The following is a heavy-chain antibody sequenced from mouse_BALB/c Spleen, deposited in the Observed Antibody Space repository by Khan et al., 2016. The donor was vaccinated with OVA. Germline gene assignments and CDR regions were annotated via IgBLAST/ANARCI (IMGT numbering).Heavy chain of an antibody. J-gene: IGHJ2*01. Sequence: EVELVESGPGLVKPSQSLSLTCTVTGYSITTDYAWNWIRQFPGNKLEWMVYISYSGNTKYNPSLTSRISITRDTSKNQFFLQLKSVTTEDTARYYCAKVYGGDFDYWGQGTTLTVSS. V-gene: IGHV3-2*02. D-gene: IGHD1-1*01. CDR1: GYSITTDYA. CDR3: AKVYGGDFDY. CDR2: ISYSGNT.